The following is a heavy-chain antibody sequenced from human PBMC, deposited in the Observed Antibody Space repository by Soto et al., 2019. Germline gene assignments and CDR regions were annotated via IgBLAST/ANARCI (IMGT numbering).Heavy chain of an antibody. CDR2: INAGNGNT. J-gene: IGHJ4*02. V-gene: IGHV1-3*01. Sequence: GASVKVSCKASGYAFTSYAMHWVRQAPGQRLEWMGWINAGNGNTKYSQKFQGRVTITRDTSASTAYMELSSLRSEDTAVYYCARVRWNYGAFDYWGQGTLVTVSS. CDR3: ARVRWNYGAFDY. CDR1: GYAFTSYA. D-gene: IGHD1-7*01.